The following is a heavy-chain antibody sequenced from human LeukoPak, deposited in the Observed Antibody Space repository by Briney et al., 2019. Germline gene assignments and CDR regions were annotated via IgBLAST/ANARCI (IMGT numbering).Heavy chain of an antibody. Sequence: PGGSLRLSCTASGFTFSSYAMYWVRQAPGKGLEWVSVITSNGGRSNYADFAKGRFTTSRDNSKDTLYLQMNGLSAEDTALYYCVKGGWLDNWGQGALVTVSS. V-gene: IGHV3-23*01. CDR1: GFTFSSYA. J-gene: IGHJ4*02. CDR2: ITSNGGRS. CDR3: VKGGWLDN. D-gene: IGHD6-19*01.